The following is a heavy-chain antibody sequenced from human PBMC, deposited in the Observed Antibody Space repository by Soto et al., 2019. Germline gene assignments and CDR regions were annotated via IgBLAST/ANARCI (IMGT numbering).Heavy chain of an antibody. CDR3: ARDLIGYCSGGSCYSGY. Sequence: QVQLVQSGAEVKKPGASVKVSCKASGYTFTSYGISWVRQAPGQGLEWMGWISAYNGNTNYAQKLQGRVTMTTDTSTSTAYMALRSLRSDDTAVYYCARDLIGYCSGGSCYSGYWGQGTLVTVSS. CDR2: ISAYNGNT. V-gene: IGHV1-18*01. D-gene: IGHD2-15*01. J-gene: IGHJ4*02. CDR1: GYTFTSYG.